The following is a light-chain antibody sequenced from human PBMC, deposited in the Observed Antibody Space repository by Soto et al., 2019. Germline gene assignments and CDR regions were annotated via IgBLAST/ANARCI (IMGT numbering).Light chain of an antibody. CDR2: GDN. Sequence: QFMLTQPPSASGTPGQRVTISCSGGGSSIGTNTVNWYRQLPGTAPKLVIFGDNQRPSGVPDRFSGSKSGTSASLAISGLQSEDEADYYCAAWDGSLNNVLFGGGTKLTVL. CDR1: GSSIGTNT. V-gene: IGLV1-44*01. J-gene: IGLJ2*01. CDR3: AAWDGSLNNVL.